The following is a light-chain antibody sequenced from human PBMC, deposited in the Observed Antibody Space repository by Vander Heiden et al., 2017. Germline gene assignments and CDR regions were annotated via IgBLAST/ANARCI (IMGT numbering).Light chain of an antibody. CDR1: SGINVGTYT. CDR3: MILHNSAWV. J-gene: IGLJ3*02. Sequence: QAVLTPPSSLSASPGTSASLSCALRSGINVGTYTIYWFQQKPRSPPQYLLKYRSDSDKQQGSVGPSRFSGSKDVSANAGILLIARLHSEDEADYHCMILHNSAWVFGEGTKLTVL. V-gene: IGLV5-45*02. CDR2: YRSDSDK.